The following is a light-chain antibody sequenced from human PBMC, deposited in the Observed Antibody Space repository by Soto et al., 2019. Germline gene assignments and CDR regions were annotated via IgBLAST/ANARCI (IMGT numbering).Light chain of an antibody. V-gene: IGKV3-15*01. CDR2: GAS. J-gene: IGKJ1*01. CDR3: QQYENWPPWT. CDR1: QSVSSN. Sequence: EIVMTQSPATLSVSPGERATLSCRASQSVSSNLAWYQHKPGQAPRLLIYGASARATGVPARFSGSGSGTEFTLTISSLQSEDSAVYYCQQYENWPPWTFGQGTKVEIK.